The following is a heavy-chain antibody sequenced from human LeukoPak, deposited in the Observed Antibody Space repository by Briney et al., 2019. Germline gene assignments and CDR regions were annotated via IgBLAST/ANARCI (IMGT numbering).Heavy chain of an antibody. CDR3: ATRPLGYCTGGSCHRFDS. J-gene: IGHJ5*01. V-gene: IGHV4-39*01. Sequence: SETLSLTCTVSGGSISSSSNFCGWIRQPPGTGLEWIGTFYYSGTTYYNPSLKSRVTISVDASKNQFSLKLTSVTAADTAVYYCATRPLGYCTGGSCHRFDSWGQGTLVTVSS. CDR2: FYYSGTT. D-gene: IGHD2-15*01. CDR1: GGSISSSSNF.